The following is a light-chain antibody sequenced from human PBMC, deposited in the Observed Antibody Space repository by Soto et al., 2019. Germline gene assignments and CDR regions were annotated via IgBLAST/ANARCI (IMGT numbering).Light chain of an antibody. J-gene: IGLJ1*01. CDR3: SSSTTSSTLV. CDR2: EVR. CDR1: SSDVGAYNY. Sequence: QSALTQPASVSGSPGQSITISCNGTSSDVGAYNYVSWYQQHPGKAPKLMIYEVRNRPSGVSSRFSGSKSGSTASLNISGLQAEDEGDYYCSSSTTSSTLVFGTGTKVTVL. V-gene: IGLV2-14*01.